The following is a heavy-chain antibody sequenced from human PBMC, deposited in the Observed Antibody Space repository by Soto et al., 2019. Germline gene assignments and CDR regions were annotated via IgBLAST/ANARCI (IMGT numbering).Heavy chain of an antibody. D-gene: IGHD1-7*01. CDR2: IKSKTDGGIT. V-gene: IGHV3-15*07. J-gene: IGHJ4*02. CDR1: GFTFSNAW. CDR3: TPTGTTYFDY. Sequence: GGSLRLSCAASGFTFSNAWMNWVRQAPGKGLEWVGRIKSKTDGGITDYAAPVKGRFTISRDDSKNTLYLQMNSLKTEDTAVYYCTPTGTTYFDYWGQGTLVTVSS.